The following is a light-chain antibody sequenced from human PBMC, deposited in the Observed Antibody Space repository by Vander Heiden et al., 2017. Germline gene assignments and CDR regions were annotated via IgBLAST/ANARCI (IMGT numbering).Light chain of an antibody. CDR1: QSIDSK. CDR3: QQYDNWPPFT. Sequence: EVVLTQSPVTLSVSPGERVTLSCRASQSIDSKLAWFQQKPGQPPRLLIYGSFTRATGIPPRFSGSGSGTEFTLTISILQSQDSAVYYCQQYDNWPPFTFGQGTKLEIK. J-gene: IGKJ2*01. V-gene: IGKV3-15*01. CDR2: GSF.